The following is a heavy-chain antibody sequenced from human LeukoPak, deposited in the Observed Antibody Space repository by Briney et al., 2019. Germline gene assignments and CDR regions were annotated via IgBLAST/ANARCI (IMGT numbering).Heavy chain of an antibody. Sequence: ASVKVSCKASGYTFTSYDINWVRQATGQGLEWMGWMNPHSGNTGYAQNFQGRVTMTRNTSIRTAYMELSSLRSGDTAVYYCARGRDGYNYKVGYYYYYMDVWGKGTTVTVSS. D-gene: IGHD5-24*01. CDR1: GYTFTSYD. V-gene: IGHV1-8*01. J-gene: IGHJ6*03. CDR2: MNPHSGNT. CDR3: ARGRDGYNYKVGYYYYYMDV.